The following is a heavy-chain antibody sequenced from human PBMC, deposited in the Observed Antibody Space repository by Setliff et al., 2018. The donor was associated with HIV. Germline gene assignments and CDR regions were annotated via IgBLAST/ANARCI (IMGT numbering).Heavy chain of an antibody. D-gene: IGHD3-10*01. V-gene: IGHV1-69*11. Sequence: GASVKVSCKVSGDTFNNYGLNWVRQAPGQGLEWMGSLIPVLGEPHYAQSFQGRVTISADESTNTAHMELRSLTSEDTAAYYCTRGALYGLFEFWGPGTLVTVSS. CDR1: GDTFNNYG. J-gene: IGHJ4*02. CDR2: LIPVLGEP. CDR3: TRGALYGLFEF.